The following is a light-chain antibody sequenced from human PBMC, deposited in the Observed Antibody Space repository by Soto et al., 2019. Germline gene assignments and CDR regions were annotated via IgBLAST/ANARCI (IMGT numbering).Light chain of an antibody. CDR3: QQSYSAPLT. J-gene: IGKJ4*01. Sequence: DIQMTQSPSSLSASVGDRVTITCRASQSISSYLNWYQQKPGKAPNLLIYTTSSLQSGVPSRFSGSGSVTDFTLTISSLQPEDFTTYYCQQSYSAPLTFGGGTKVEI. V-gene: IGKV1-39*01. CDR1: QSISSY. CDR2: TTS.